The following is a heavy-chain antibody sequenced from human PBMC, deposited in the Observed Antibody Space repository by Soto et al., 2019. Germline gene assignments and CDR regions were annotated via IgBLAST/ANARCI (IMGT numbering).Heavy chain of an antibody. Sequence: PGGSLRLSCAASGFTFSSYSMNWVRQAPGKGLEWVSSISSSSSYIYYADSVKGRFTISRDNAKNSLYPQMNSLRAEDTAVYYCARMDYDILTGDDFDYWGQGTLVTVSS. V-gene: IGHV3-21*01. J-gene: IGHJ4*02. CDR1: GFTFSSYS. CDR3: ARMDYDILTGDDFDY. CDR2: ISSSSSYI. D-gene: IGHD3-9*01.